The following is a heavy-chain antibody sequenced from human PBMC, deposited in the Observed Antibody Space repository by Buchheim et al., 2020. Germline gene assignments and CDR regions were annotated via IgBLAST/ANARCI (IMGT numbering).Heavy chain of an antibody. CDR1: GGSINNSTYY. D-gene: IGHD1-26*01. Sequence: QLQLQKSGPGLVKPSETLSLTCTVSGGSINNSTYYWGWIRQPPGMGLEWVGSIYYSGNTYYSPSLKSRVGISVDSSKHQFSLKLSAVTAADTARYYCARQAGYSGSYYGYFDLWGQGTL. J-gene: IGHJ4*02. CDR2: IYYSGNT. CDR3: ARQAGYSGSYYGYFDL. V-gene: IGHV4-39*01.